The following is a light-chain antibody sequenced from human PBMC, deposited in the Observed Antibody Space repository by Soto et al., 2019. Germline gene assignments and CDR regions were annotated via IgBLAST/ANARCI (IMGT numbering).Light chain of an antibody. CDR1: SSDVGSYNR. Sequence: ALTQPPSVSGSAGRSVTISCTGTSSDVGSYNRVSWYQQPPGTAPKLMIYEVSNRPSGVPDRFSGSKSGNTASLTISGLQAEDEADYYCSSYKSSSTYVFGTGTKVTVL. CDR3: SSYKSSSTYV. CDR2: EVS. J-gene: IGLJ1*01. V-gene: IGLV2-18*02.